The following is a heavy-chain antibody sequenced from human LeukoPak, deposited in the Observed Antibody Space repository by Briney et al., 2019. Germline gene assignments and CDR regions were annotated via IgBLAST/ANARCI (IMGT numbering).Heavy chain of an antibody. Sequence: GSLRLSCAASGFTVSSNYMSWIRQPPGKGLEWIGSIYYSGSTYYNPSLKSRVTISVDTSKNQFSLKLSSVTAADTAVYYCAKEGRDSSGYYYYYYYMDVWGKGTTVTVSS. V-gene: IGHV4-39*07. D-gene: IGHD3-22*01. J-gene: IGHJ6*03. CDR1: GFTVSSNY. CDR2: IYYSGST. CDR3: AKEGRDSSGYYYYYYYMDV.